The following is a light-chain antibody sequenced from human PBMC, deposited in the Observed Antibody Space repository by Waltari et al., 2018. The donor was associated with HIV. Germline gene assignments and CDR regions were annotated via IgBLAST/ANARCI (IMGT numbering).Light chain of an antibody. CDR1: QCINTY. CDR3: QLLHSYLVN. Sequence: DIQLTPSPSFLSASVGDRVTITCQASQCINTYLAWYQQKPGKAPKLLIYASSTLHSGVPARFSGSASGTEFTLTISSLQPEDFATYYCQLLHSYLVNFGGGTKVEIK. V-gene: IGKV1-9*01. CDR2: ASS. J-gene: IGKJ4*01.